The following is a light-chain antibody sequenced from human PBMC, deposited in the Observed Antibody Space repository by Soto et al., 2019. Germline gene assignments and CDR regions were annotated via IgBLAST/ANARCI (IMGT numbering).Light chain of an antibody. CDR3: QQYDNLLPMYT. V-gene: IGKV1-33*01. CDR2: DAS. Sequence: DIQMTQSPSSLSASVGDRVTITCQASQDISNYLNWYQQKPGKAPKLLIYDASNLETGGPSRFRGSGSGTDFTSTISRLQPEDIATYYCQQYDNLLPMYTFGQGTKLEIK. J-gene: IGKJ2*01. CDR1: QDISNY.